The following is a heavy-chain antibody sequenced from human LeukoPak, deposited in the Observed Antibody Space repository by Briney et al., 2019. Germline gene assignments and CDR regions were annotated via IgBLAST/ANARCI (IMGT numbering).Heavy chain of an antibody. V-gene: IGHV3-7*05. CDR1: GFAFSSYW. CDR3: ALITRGIQGGDY. J-gene: IGHJ4*02. D-gene: IGHD1-14*01. CDR2: IKQDGSEK. Sequence: GGSLRLSCAASGFAFSSYWMALVRQAPGKGLEWVANIKQDGSEKSYVDSVKGRFTISRDNARNSLYLQMNSLRAEDTAVYFCALITRGIQGGDYWGQGTLVTVSS.